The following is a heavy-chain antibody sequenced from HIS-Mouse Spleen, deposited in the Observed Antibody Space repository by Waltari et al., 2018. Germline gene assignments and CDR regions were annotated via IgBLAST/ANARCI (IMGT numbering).Heavy chain of an antibody. V-gene: IGHV4-39*07. CDR3: AREIPYSSSWYDWYFDL. Sequence: QLQLQESGPGLVKPSETLSLTCTVSGGSISSSSYYWGWIRQPPGKGREWIGCIYFSGSPYYDPSLKSRVTISVDTSKNQFSLRLSSVTAADTAVYYCAREIPYSSSWYDWYFDLWGRGTLVTVSS. D-gene: IGHD6-13*01. J-gene: IGHJ2*01. CDR2: IYFSGSP. CDR1: GGSISSSSYY.